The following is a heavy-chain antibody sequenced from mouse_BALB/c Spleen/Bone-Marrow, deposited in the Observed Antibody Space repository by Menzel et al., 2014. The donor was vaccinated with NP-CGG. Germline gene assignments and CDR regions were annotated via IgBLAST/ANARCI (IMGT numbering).Heavy chain of an antibody. CDR1: GYTFTSYY. V-gene: IGHV1S56*01. Sequence: QVQLQQPGPELVKPGASVRISRKASGYTFTSYYIHWVKQRPGQGPEWIGWIYPGNVNTKYNEKFKGKATLTADKSSSTAYMQLSSLTSEDSAVYFCTAYDYWGQGTTLTVSS. CDR3: TAYDY. CDR2: IYPGNVNT. J-gene: IGHJ2*01.